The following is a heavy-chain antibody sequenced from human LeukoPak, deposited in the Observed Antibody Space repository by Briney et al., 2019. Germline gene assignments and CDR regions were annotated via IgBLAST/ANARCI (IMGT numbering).Heavy chain of an antibody. CDR1: GGSFSGYY. D-gene: IGHD2-15*01. CDR3: ARGHLVADPGFDY. Sequence: PSETLSLTCAVYGGSFSGYYWSWIRQPPGKGLEWIGEINHSGSTNYNPSLKSRVTISVDTSKNQFSLKLSSVTAADTAVYYCARGHLVADPGFDYWGQGTLVTVSS. V-gene: IGHV4-34*01. J-gene: IGHJ4*02. CDR2: INHSGST.